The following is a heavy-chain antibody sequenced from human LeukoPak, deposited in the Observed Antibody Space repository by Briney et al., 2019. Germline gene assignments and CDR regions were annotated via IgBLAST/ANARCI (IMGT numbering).Heavy chain of an antibody. CDR1: GFTFSSSA. D-gene: IGHD3-22*01. CDR3: AKGYYYESGGYYSIDY. J-gene: IGHJ4*02. Sequence: GGSLRLSCAASGFTFSSSAMSWVRQAPGKGLEWVSLISGGGGNTYYADSVKGRFTISRDNSKNTLYLQMNSLRAEDTAVYYCAKGYYYESGGYYSIDYWGQGTLVTVSS. CDR2: ISGGGGNT. V-gene: IGHV3-23*01.